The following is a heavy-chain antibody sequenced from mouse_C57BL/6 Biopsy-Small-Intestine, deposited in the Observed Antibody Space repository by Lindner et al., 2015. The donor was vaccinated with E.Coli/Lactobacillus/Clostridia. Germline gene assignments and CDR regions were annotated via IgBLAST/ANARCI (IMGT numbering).Heavy chain of an antibody. Sequence: VQLQESGPVLVKPGASVKMSCKASGYTFTDYHMNWVKQSHGKSLEWIGVINPNNGGTGYNQRLKGRATLTVDKSSSTAYMELSSLTSEDSAVYYCARGTTVVDPSFAYWGQGTLVTVSA. CDR2: INPNNGGT. J-gene: IGHJ3*01. CDR3: ARGTTVVDPSFAY. CDR1: GYTFTDYH. V-gene: IGHV1-19*01. D-gene: IGHD1-1*01.